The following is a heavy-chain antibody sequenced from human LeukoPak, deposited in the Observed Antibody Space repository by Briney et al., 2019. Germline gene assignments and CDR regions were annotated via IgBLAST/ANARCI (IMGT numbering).Heavy chain of an antibody. CDR1: GGSISSHY. D-gene: IGHD2-2*01. J-gene: IGHJ6*03. CDR2: IYYSGST. CDR3: AGDGVVPAAASHYYYYYMDV. V-gene: IGHV4-59*11. Sequence: PSETLSLTCTVSGGSISSHYWSWIRQPPGKGLEWIGYIYYSGSTNYNPSLKSRVTISVDTSKNQFSLKLSSVTAADTAVYYCAGDGVVPAAASHYYYYYMDVWGKGTTVTVSS.